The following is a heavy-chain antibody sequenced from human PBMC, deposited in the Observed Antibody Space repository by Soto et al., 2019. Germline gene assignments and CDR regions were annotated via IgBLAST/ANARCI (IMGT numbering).Heavy chain of an antibody. J-gene: IGHJ4*02. CDR1: GYTLTELS. V-gene: IGHV1-24*01. CDR3: ATIAARRDYFDY. Sequence: GASVKVSCKVSGYTLTELSMHWVRQAPGKGLEWVGGFDPEDGETIYAQKFQGRVTMTEDTSTDTAYMELSSLRSEDTAVYYCATIAARRDYFDYWGQGTLVTVSS. D-gene: IGHD6-6*01. CDR2: FDPEDGET.